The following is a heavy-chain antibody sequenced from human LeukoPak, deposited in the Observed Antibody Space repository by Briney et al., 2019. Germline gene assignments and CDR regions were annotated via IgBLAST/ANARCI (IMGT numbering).Heavy chain of an antibody. CDR2: ISGTGGST. J-gene: IGHJ3*02. Sequence: GGSLRLYCAASGFTFSSSAMNWVRHSPESGLEWVSAISGTGGSTSYADSLKVRLTISRDNSKNTLYLQMSSLTAEDTAVYYCAKECGRDYDYRAFDIWGQGTMVTVSS. V-gene: IGHV3-23*01. CDR1: GFTFSSSA. CDR3: AKECGRDYDYRAFDI. D-gene: IGHD3-16*01.